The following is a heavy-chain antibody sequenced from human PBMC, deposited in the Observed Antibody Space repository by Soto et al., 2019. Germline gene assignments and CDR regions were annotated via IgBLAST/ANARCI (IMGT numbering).Heavy chain of an antibody. D-gene: IGHD6-13*01. V-gene: IGHV4-30-2*01. CDR2: IYDSGNT. J-gene: IGHJ4*02. CDR1: GGSISGTTYS. Sequence: QLQLQESGSGLVKPSQTLSLTCAVSGGSISGTTYSWSWIRQPPGKGLEWIGYIYDSGNTYYNPFLKSQFSLSVDRSKNQFSLKLSSVTAADTAVYYCARGQGAAAGHSNFDYWGQGALVTVSS. CDR3: ARGQGAAAGHSNFDY.